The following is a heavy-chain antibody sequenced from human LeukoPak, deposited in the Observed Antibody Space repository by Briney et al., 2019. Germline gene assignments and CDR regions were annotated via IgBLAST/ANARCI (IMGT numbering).Heavy chain of an antibody. V-gene: IGHV4-34*01. CDR2: IYPSGAT. Sequence: KTSETLSLTCAVSGGSFSANHWSWIRQPPGGGLEWIAEIYPSGATQYNPSLTGRVTISADRSKSQFSLRLSSVTAADTAVYYCAGYQLWFQNDVWGQGTLVTVSS. CDR1: GGSFSANH. J-gene: IGHJ4*02. CDR3: AGYQLWFQNDV. D-gene: IGHD3-22*01.